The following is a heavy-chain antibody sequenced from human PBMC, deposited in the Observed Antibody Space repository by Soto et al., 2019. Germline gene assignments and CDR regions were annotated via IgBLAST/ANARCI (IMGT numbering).Heavy chain of an antibody. V-gene: IGHV4-59*01. CDR2: IYYSGST. J-gene: IGHJ4*02. CDR1: GGSISSYY. Sequence: SETLSLTCTVSGGSISSYYWSWIRQPPGKGLEWIGYIYYSGSTNYNPSLKSRVTISVDTSKNQFSLKLSSVTAADTAVYYCARGTPHRAGFDYWGQGTLATVSS. D-gene: IGHD6-25*01. CDR3: ARGTPHRAGFDY.